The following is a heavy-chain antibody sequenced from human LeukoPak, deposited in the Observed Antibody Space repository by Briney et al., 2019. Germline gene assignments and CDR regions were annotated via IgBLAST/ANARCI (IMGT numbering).Heavy chain of an antibody. Sequence: GGSLRLSCAASGFTVSSNYMSWIRQAPGKGLEWVSYISSSGSTIYYADSVKGRFTISRDNAKNSLYLQMNSLRAEDTAVYYCARRITMVRGVSPPDYWGQGTLVTVSS. D-gene: IGHD3-10*01. CDR1: GFTVSSNY. V-gene: IGHV3-11*01. CDR3: ARRITMVRGVSPPDY. CDR2: ISSSGSTI. J-gene: IGHJ4*02.